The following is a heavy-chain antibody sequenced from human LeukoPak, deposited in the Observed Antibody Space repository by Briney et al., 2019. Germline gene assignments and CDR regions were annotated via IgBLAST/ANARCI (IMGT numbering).Heavy chain of an antibody. CDR2: ISGSGGST. V-gene: IGHV3-23*01. J-gene: IGHJ4*02. CDR3: AKDSEGYYDFWSGYFDY. Sequence: GGSLRLSRAASGFTFSSYAMSWVRQAPGKGLEWVSVISGSGGSTYYADSVKGRFTISRDNSKNTLYLQMNSLRVEDTAVYYCAKDSEGYYDFWSGYFDYWGQGTLVTVSS. D-gene: IGHD3-3*01. CDR1: GFTFSSYA.